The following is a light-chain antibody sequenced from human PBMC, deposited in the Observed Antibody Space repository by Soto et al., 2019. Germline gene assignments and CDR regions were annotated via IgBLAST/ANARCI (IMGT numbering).Light chain of an antibody. CDR3: QQYGSSPYT. V-gene: IGKV3-20*01. J-gene: IGKJ2*01. Sequence: EIVLTQSPGTLSLSPGERATLSCRASQSVSSSYLAWYQQKPGQAPRILIYGASSRATGIPVRFSGSGSGTDFTLTISRLEPEDFAVYYCQQYGSSPYTFGQVTKLEIK. CDR2: GAS. CDR1: QSVSSSY.